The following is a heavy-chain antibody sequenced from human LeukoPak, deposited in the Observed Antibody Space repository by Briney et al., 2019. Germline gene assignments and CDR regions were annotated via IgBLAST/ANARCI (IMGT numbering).Heavy chain of an antibody. J-gene: IGHJ3*02. CDR3: ARDQPSGSVGATGAFDI. Sequence: SETLSLTCTVSGGSISSYYWSWIRQPPGKGLEWIGYIYYSGSTNYNPSLKSRVNISVDTSKNQFSLKLSSVTAADTAVYYCARDQPSGSVGATGAFDIWGQGTMVTVSS. CDR1: GGSISSYY. D-gene: IGHD1-26*01. CDR2: IYYSGST. V-gene: IGHV4-59*01.